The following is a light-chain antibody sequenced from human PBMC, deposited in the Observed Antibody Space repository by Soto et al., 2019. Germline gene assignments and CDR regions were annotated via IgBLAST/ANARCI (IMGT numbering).Light chain of an antibody. CDR2: EAT. J-gene: IGLJ3*02. CDR1: SSGVGNYNL. Sequence: QSVLTQPASVSGSPGQSITISCTGTSSGVGNYNLVSWYQQHSGKAPKVMIYEATERPSGVSNRFSGSNSGNTASLTISGLQAEDEADYYCCSYAGNSTWVFGGGTKLTVL. V-gene: IGLV2-23*01. CDR3: CSYAGNSTWV.